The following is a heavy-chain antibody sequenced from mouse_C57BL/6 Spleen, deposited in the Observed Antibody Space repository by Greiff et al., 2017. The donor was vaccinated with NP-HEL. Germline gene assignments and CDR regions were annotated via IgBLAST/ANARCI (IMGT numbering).Heavy chain of an antibody. CDR1: GYTFTSYW. CDR2: INPSDSDT. Sequence: QVQLQQPGAGLVRPGSSVKLSCKASGYTFTSYWMHWVRQTPIQGLEWIGYINPSDSDTHYTHTFKDKATLTVDKSSSTAYMQSSRLTSEDAAVYYCARGLGDYWGQGTTLTVSS. J-gene: IGHJ2*01. D-gene: IGHD3-1*01. V-gene: IGHV1-52*01. CDR3: ARGLGDY.